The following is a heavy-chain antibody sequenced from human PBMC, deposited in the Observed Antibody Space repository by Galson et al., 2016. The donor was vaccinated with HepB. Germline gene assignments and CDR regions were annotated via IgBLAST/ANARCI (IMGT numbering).Heavy chain of an antibody. CDR3: ARAYCGGDCLSYNILYQYGLDV. V-gene: IGHV2-5*02. J-gene: IGHJ6*02. CDR2: IYWDDDK. CDR1: GFSLSTRGVG. D-gene: IGHD2-21*01. Sequence: PALVKPTQTLTLTCTFSGFSLSTRGVGVGWIRQPPGEALEWLTLIYWDDDKRYNPSLKSRLTVTKATSKSQVVLTMTNVDPVDTATYYCARAYCGGDCLSYNILYQYGLDVWGQGTTVTVSS.